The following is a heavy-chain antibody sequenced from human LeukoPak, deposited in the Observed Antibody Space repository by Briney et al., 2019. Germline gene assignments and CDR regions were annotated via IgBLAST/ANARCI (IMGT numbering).Heavy chain of an antibody. Sequence: GGSLRLSCAGTGFTFSNYWMTWVRQAPGKGLEWVANIKGDGRRINYVDSVKGRFTISRDNAKNSVYLQMDNLRAEDTAVYYCVGSSGWLFDYWGQGILVAVSS. D-gene: IGHD6-19*01. CDR2: IKGDGRRI. V-gene: IGHV3-7*01. J-gene: IGHJ4*02. CDR1: GFTFSNYW. CDR3: VGSSGWLFDY.